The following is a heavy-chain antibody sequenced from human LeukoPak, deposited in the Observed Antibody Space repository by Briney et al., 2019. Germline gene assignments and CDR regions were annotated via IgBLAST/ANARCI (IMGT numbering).Heavy chain of an antibody. CDR2: ISAYNGNT. CDR1: GYTFTSYG. Sequence: ASVMVSCKTSGYTFTSYGISWVRQAPGEGLEWMGCISAYNGNTNYAQKAQGRVTMTTDTSTSTAYLELRSLRSDDTAVYSCARGLQENLAWLTAFSAFDIWGQGTMVTVSS. D-gene: IGHD6-19*01. CDR3: ARGLQENLAWLTAFSAFDI. V-gene: IGHV1-18*01. J-gene: IGHJ3*02.